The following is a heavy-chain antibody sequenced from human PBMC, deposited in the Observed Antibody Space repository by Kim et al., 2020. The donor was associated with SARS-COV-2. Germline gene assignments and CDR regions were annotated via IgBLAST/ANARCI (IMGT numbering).Heavy chain of an antibody. J-gene: IGHJ6*02. CDR1: GYTFTSYY. D-gene: IGHD2-2*02. CDR3: ARASSSGGNRLLYASYYYYGMDV. CDR2: INPSGGST. Sequence: ASVKVSCKASGYTFTSYYMHWVRQAPGQGLEWMGIINPSGGSTSYAQKFQGRVTMTRDTSTSTVYMELSSLRSEDTAVYYCARASSSGGNRLLYASYYYYGMDVWGQGTTVTVSS. V-gene: IGHV1-46*01.